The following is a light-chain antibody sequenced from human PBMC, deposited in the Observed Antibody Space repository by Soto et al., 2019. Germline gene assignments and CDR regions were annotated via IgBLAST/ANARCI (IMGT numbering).Light chain of an antibody. CDR3: LQYNSYSYT. V-gene: IGKV1-5*01. CDR1: QGISSW. J-gene: IGKJ2*01. Sequence: DLQMTQSPSSVSASVGDRVTITCRASQGISSWLAWYQQKPGKAPKLLIYDASSLESGVPSRFSGSGSGTEFTLTISSLQPDDFATYYCLQYNSYSYTFGQGTKLEIK. CDR2: DAS.